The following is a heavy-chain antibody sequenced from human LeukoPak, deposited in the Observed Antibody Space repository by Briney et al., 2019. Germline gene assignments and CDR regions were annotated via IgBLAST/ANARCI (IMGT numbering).Heavy chain of an antibody. CDR2: IKQDGSEK. D-gene: IGHD3-22*01. J-gene: IGHJ4*02. V-gene: IGHV3-7*01. CDR1: GFTLGSYA. Sequence: QSGGSLRLSCAASGFTLGSYAMSWVRQAPGKGLEWVANIKQDGSEKYYVDSVKGRFTISRDNAKNSLYLQMNSLRAEDTAVYYCARDYYDSSGYYYFDYWGQGTLVTVSS. CDR3: ARDYYDSSGYYYFDY.